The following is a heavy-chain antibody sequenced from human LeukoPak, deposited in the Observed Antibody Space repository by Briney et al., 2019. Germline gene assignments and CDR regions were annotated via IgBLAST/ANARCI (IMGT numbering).Heavy chain of an antibody. J-gene: IGHJ4*02. CDR2: IKEDGSEK. V-gene: IGHV3-7*05. CDR1: GFIFSGYW. CDR3: ARGGGRHVEY. D-gene: IGHD2/OR15-2a*01. Sequence: PGGSLRLSCAASGFIFSGYWMHWVRQAPGKGLEWVANIKEDGSEKNYVDSVKGRFTISRDNAKNSLYLQMNSLRAEDTAVYYCARGGGRHVEYWGQGNLVTVSS.